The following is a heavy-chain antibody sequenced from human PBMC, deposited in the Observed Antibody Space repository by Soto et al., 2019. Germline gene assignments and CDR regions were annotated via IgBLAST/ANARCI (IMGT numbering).Heavy chain of an antibody. CDR3: ARDREPYYYDSSGYSDY. CDR2: INSDGSST. V-gene: IGHV3-74*01. J-gene: IGHJ4*02. CDR1: GFTFSSYW. Sequence: GGSLRLSCAASGFTFSSYWMHWVRQAPGKGLVWVSRINSDGSSTSYADSVKGRFTISRDNAKNTLYLQMNSLRAEDTAVYYCARDREPYYYDSSGYSDYWGQGTLVTVSS. D-gene: IGHD3-22*01.